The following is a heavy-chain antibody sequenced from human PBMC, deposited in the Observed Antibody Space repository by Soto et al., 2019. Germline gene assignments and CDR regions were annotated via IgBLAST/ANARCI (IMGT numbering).Heavy chain of an antibody. CDR2: INAGNGNT. D-gene: IGHD3-3*01. V-gene: IGHV1-3*01. CDR1: GYTFTSYA. Sequence: ASVKVSCKASGYTFTSYAMHWVRQAPGQRLEWMGWINAGNGNTKYSQKFQGRVTITRDTSASTAYMELSSLRSEDTAVYYCARGGSDNDFYYYYYMDVWGKGTTVTVS. CDR3: ARGGSDNDFYYYYYMDV. J-gene: IGHJ6*03.